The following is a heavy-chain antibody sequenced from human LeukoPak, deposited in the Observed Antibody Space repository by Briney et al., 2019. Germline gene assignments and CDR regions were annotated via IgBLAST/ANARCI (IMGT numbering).Heavy chain of an antibody. V-gene: IGHV3-7*01. Sequence: PGGSLRLSCAASGFTFSSYWMSWVRQAPGKGLEWVANIKQDGSEKYYVDSVKGRFTISRDNAKNSLYLQMNSLRAEDTAVYYCAREDGYKFLLYMDVWGKGTTVTVSS. CDR2: IKQDGSEK. D-gene: IGHD5-24*01. CDR3: AREDGYKFLLYMDV. J-gene: IGHJ6*03. CDR1: GFTFSSYW.